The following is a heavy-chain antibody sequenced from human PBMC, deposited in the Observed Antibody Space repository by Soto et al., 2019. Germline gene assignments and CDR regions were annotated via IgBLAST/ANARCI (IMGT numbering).Heavy chain of an antibody. CDR3: ARRPKRGSYAWCFDY. CDR2: IYYSGSA. CDR1: GGSITSNAYY. Sequence: QLQLQESGPGLVKPSETLSLTCTVSGGSITSNAYYWGWIRQPPGKGLEWLGYIYYSGSASYNPSLKSRVTMSVDTSKIQFSLKLSSVTAADTAVYYCARRPKRGSYAWCFDYWCQGTLVTVSS. V-gene: IGHV4-39*01. J-gene: IGHJ4*02. D-gene: IGHD1-26*01.